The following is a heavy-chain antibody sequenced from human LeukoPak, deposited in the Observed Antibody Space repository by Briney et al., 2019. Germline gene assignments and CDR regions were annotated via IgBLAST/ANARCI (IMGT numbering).Heavy chain of an antibody. CDR1: GFTVSSNY. J-gene: IGHJ3*02. CDR2: IYSGGST. CDR3: AKVGYYYCSGSPHAFDI. D-gene: IGHD3-10*01. Sequence: GGSLRLSCAASGFTVSSNYMSWVRQAPGKGLEWVSVIYSGGSTYYADSVKGRFTISRDNSKNTLYLQMNSLRAEDTAVYYCAKVGYYYCSGSPHAFDIWGQGTMVTVSS. V-gene: IGHV3-53*01.